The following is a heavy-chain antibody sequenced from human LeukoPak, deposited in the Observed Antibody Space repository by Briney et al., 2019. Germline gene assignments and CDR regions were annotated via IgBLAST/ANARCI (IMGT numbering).Heavy chain of an antibody. Sequence: GGSLRLSCAASGFTFSSYSMNWVRQAPGKGLEWVSYISSSSSTIYYADSVKGRFTISRDNAKNSLYLQMNSLRDEDTAVYYCARDRIVVVPAADYYYGMDVWGQGTTVTVSS. CDR1: GFTFSSYS. CDR3: ARDRIVVVPAADYYYGMDV. D-gene: IGHD2-2*01. V-gene: IGHV3-48*02. J-gene: IGHJ6*02. CDR2: ISSSSSTI.